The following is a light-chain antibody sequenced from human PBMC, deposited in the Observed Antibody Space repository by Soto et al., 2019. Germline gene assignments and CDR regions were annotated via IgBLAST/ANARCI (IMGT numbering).Light chain of an antibody. Sequence: QSVLTQPASVSGSPEQSITISCTGTRSDVGSYNLVSWYQQYPGKAPKLIIYEVIKRPSGVPDRFSGSKSGNTASLTVSGLQDEDEADYYCSSYAGSNLGVFGTGTKVTVL. CDR2: EVI. CDR1: RSDVGSYNL. J-gene: IGLJ1*01. CDR3: SSYAGSNLGV. V-gene: IGLV2-14*02.